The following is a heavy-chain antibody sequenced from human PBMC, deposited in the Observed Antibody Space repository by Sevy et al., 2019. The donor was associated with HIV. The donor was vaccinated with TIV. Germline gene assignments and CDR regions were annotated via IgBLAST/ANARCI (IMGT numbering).Heavy chain of an antibody. CDR1: GFTFSSYA. J-gene: IGHJ4*02. V-gene: IGHV3-30-3*01. CDR3: ASDPLALATIGGYFDY. D-gene: IGHD5-12*01. Sequence: GGSLRLSCAASGFTFSSYAMHWVRQAPGKGLEWVAVISYDGSNKYYADSVKGRFTISRDNSKNTLYLQMNSLRAEDTAVYYCASDPLALATIGGYFDYWGQGTLVTVSS. CDR2: ISYDGSNK.